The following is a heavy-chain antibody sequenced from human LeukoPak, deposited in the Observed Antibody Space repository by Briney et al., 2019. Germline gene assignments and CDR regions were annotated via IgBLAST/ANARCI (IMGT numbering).Heavy chain of an antibody. V-gene: IGHV3-30*03. CDR3: ARGPGYYDILTGYSQYYFDY. CDR1: GFTFSSYG. CDR2: ISYDGSNK. Sequence: GGSLRLSCAASGFTFSSYGMHWVRQAPGKGLEWVAVISYDGSNKYYADSVKGRFTISRDNSKNTLYLQMNSLRAEDTAVYYCARGPGYYDILTGYSQYYFDYWGQGTLVTVSS. D-gene: IGHD3-9*01. J-gene: IGHJ4*02.